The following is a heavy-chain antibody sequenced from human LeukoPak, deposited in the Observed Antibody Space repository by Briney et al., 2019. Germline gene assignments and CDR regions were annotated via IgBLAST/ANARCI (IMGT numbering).Heavy chain of an antibody. CDR3: ARRLGVDYGDYYFDY. J-gene: IGHJ4*02. CDR2: INHSGST. D-gene: IGHD4-17*01. V-gene: IGHV4-34*01. Sequence: SETLSLTCAVYGGSFSGYYWSWIRQPPGKGLEWIGEINHSGSTNYNPSLKSRVTISVDTSKDQFSLKLSSVTAADTAVYYCARRLGVDYGDYYFDYWGQGTLVTVSS. CDR1: GGSFSGYY.